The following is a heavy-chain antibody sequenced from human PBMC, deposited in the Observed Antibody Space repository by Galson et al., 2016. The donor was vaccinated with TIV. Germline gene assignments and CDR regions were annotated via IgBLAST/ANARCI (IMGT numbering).Heavy chain of an antibody. V-gene: IGHV4-59*11. CDR3: ARLFDFWSGYPSLDS. CDR2: VSNSGWT. D-gene: IGHD3-3*01. Sequence: QVELQESGPGLVKPSETLSLTCTVSGGSTSSHYWTWIRQAPGKGLEWIGYVSNSGWTKYNPSLQSPVTISVETSKNQFSLKLNSVTAADTAVYYCARLFDFWSGYPSLDSWGQGTLVTVTS. J-gene: IGHJ4*02. CDR1: GGSTSSHY.